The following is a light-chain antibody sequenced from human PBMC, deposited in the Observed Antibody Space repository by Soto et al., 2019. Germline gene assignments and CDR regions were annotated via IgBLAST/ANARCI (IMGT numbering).Light chain of an antibody. CDR3: QHYNSYSMYT. V-gene: IGKV1-5*01. J-gene: IGKJ2*01. CDR1: QSISRR. CDR2: HAS. Sequence: DIQMTQSPSTLSASLGDRVTITCRASQSISRRLAWYQQKPGKAPKVMIYHASNLESGVPSRFNGSGSGTELTVTISSLQPDDFVTYYCQHYNSYSMYTFGQGTKLEI.